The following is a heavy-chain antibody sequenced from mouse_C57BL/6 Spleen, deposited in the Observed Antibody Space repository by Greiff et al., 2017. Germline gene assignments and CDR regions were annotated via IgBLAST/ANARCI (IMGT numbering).Heavy chain of an antibody. CDR2: IRLKSDNYAT. Sequence: EVQGVESGGGLVQPGGSMKLSCVASGFTFSNYWMNWVRQSPEKGLEWVAQIRLKSDNYATHYAESVKGRFTISRDDSKSSVYLQMNNLRAEDTGIYYCTAYYDYDRYAMDYWGQGTSVTVSS. J-gene: IGHJ4*01. D-gene: IGHD2-4*01. CDR3: TAYYDYDRYAMDY. CDR1: GFTFSNYW. V-gene: IGHV6-3*01.